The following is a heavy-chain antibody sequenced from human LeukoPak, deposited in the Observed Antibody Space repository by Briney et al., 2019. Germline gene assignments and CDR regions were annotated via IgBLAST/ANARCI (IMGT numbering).Heavy chain of an antibody. J-gene: IGHJ4*02. V-gene: IGHV3-30-3*01. CDR1: GFTFSSNA. CDR2: ISYDGSNK. CDR3: AREAYNWNDPLDY. Sequence: GGSLRLSCAASGFTFSSNAMHWVRQAPGKGLEWVAVISYDGSNKYYADSVKGRFTISRDNSKNSLYLQMNSLRAEDTAVYYCAREAYNWNDPLDYWGQGTLVTVSS. D-gene: IGHD1-20*01.